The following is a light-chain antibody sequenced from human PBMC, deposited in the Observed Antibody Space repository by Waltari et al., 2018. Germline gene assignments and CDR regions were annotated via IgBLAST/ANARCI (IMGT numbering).Light chain of an antibody. Sequence: EIVLTQSPGTLSLSPGERATLSCRASQSVRNNYIAWYQQKPGQAPKLLMYGASNRATGIPDRFTGGGSGTDFTLTINRLEPEDFAVYYYHQFGSGWDSFGQGTHLEIK. J-gene: IGKJ2*03. CDR3: HQFGSGWDS. CDR2: GAS. CDR1: QSVRNNY. V-gene: IGKV3-20*01.